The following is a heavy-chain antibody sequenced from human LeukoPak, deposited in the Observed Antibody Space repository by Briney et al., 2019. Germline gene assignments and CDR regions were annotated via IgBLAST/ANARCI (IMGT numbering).Heavy chain of an antibody. CDR3: ARGTEDSGYAPPVSLDF. D-gene: IGHD5-12*01. CDR1: GGSFSGYF. V-gene: IGHV4-34*01. CDR2: INHSGRT. Sequence: SETLSLTCAVYGGSFSGYFWSWIRQPPGKGLEWIGEINHSGRTNHNPSLKSRVTISVDTSKNQFSLNLSSVTAADTAVYYCARGTEDSGYAPPVSLDFWGQGTLVTVSS. J-gene: IGHJ4*02.